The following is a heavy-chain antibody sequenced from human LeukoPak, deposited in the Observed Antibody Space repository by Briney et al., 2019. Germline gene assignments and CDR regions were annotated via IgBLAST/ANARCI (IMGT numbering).Heavy chain of an antibody. D-gene: IGHD3-22*01. J-gene: IGHJ4*02. V-gene: IGHV1-2*02. Sequence: ASVKVSCKASGYTFTGCYMHWVRQAPGQGLEWMGWINPNSGGTNYAQKFQGRVTMTRDTSISTAYLELSRLRSDDTAVYYWARGYYYDSSGAPFDYWGQETLVTVSS. CDR2: INPNSGGT. CDR3: ARGYYYDSSGAPFDY. CDR1: GYTFTGCY.